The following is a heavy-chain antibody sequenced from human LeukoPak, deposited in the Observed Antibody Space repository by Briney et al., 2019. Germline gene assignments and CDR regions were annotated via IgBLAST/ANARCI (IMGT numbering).Heavy chain of an antibody. D-gene: IGHD3-10*01. CDR2: ISAYSGNT. CDR1: GYTCTSYG. J-gene: IGHJ4*02. CDR3: ARDRGVLRFGELLHFDY. V-gene: IGHV1-18*01. Sequence: ASVKDSCKASGYTCTSYGISWVRQAPGQGLEWMGWISAYSGNTNYAQKLQGRVTMTTDTSTSTAYMELRSLRSDDTAVYYCARDRGVLRFGELLHFDYWGQGTLVTVSS.